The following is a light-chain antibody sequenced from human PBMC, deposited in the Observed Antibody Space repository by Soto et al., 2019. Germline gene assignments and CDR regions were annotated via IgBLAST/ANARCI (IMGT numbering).Light chain of an antibody. J-gene: IGKJ2*01. Sequence: EIVLTQSPGTLSLSPGERATLSCRASQSVSSSYLAWYQQKPGQAPRLLLYGASSRATGIPDRLSGSGPGTAFTLTISSLEHDDIAVYYWQQYGSSPYTFGQGYKLEIK. CDR2: GAS. CDR1: QSVSSSY. CDR3: QQYGSSPYT. V-gene: IGKV3-20*01.